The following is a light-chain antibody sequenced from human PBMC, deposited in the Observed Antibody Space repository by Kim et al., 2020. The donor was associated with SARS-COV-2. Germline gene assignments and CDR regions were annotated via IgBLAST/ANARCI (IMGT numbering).Light chain of an antibody. CDR3: HVWDNNTAV. Sequence: SYELTQPLSESVALGQTARITCGGSSIGAKSVHWYQQKPGQAPVLVIYRDRNRPSGIPERFSGSNSGNTATLTISRAQAGDEADYYCHVWDNNTAVFGGG. J-gene: IGLJ3*02. CDR2: RDR. CDR1: SIGAKS. V-gene: IGLV3-9*01.